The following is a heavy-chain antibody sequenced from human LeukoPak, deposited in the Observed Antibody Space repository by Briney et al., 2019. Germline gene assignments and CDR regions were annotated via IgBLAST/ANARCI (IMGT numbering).Heavy chain of an antibody. J-gene: IGHJ6*02. D-gene: IGHD2-2*01. Sequence: PSETLSLTCAVYGGSFSGYYWSWIRRPPGKGLEWIGEINHSGSTNYNPSLKSRVTISVDTSKNQFSLKLSSVTAADTAVYYCARLVNQKRCSSTSCYYYYGMDVWGQGTTVTVSS. CDR2: INHSGST. CDR3: ARLVNQKRCSSTSCYYYYGMDV. CDR1: GGSFSGYY. V-gene: IGHV4-34*01.